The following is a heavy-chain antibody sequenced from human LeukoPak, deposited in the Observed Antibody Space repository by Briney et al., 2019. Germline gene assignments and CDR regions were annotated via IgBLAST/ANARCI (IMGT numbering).Heavy chain of an antibody. Sequence: SETLSLTCTVSGGSISSGDYYWSWIRQPPGKGLEWIAYMYYSGSTYYNPSLKGRVTMSADTPKNRLSLKLSSVTAADTAVYYCARPYYYDSRIDPWGQGILVTVSS. CDR2: MYYSGST. CDR1: GGSISSGDYY. D-gene: IGHD3-22*01. CDR3: ARPYYYDSRIDP. J-gene: IGHJ5*02. V-gene: IGHV4-30-4*01.